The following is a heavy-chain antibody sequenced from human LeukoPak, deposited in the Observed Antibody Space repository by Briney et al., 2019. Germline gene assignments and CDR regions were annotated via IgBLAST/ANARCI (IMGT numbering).Heavy chain of an antibody. CDR1: VVTFSSYI. D-gene: IGHD4-17*01. V-gene: IGHV3-53*01. Sequence: GGALRLSCAASVVTFSSYIINWVRQAPGKGVEWVSFIYSGGNTHYSDSVKCRFTISRDNSKNTLYLQINSLRAEDTAVYYCARRAGEYSHPYDYWGKGTLVTVSS. J-gene: IGHJ4*02. CDR3: ARRAGEYSHPYDY. CDR2: IYSGGNT.